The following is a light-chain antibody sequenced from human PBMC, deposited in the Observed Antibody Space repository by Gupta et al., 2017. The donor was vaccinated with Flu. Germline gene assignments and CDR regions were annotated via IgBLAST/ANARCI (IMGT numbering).Light chain of an antibody. CDR1: SSDVGGYNY. CDR3: SSFSSSSTLFV. J-gene: IGLJ1*01. Sequence: QSALTQPASVSGSPGQSITISCTGTSSDVGGYNYVSWYQQHPGIAPKLIIYEVTNRPSGVSNRFSGSKSGNTASLTTSGLQAEDESDYYCSSFSSSSTLFVFGSGTKVTVL. CDR2: EVT. V-gene: IGLV2-14*03.